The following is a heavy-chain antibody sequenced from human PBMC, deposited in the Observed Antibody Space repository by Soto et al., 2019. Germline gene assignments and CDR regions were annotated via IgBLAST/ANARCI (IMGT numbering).Heavy chain of an antibody. J-gene: IGHJ6*02. D-gene: IGHD6-13*01. CDR1: GFSFSSYG. CDR2: IWHDGSKK. CDR3: ARGSIVAAEYGMDV. Sequence: PVGSLRLSCAASGFSFSSYGMHWVRQAPGKGLEWVAVIWHDGSKKYYADSVKGRLIISRDNSKNTLYVQINSLRAEDTAVYFCARGSIVAAEYGMDVWGQGTTVTV. V-gene: IGHV3-33*01.